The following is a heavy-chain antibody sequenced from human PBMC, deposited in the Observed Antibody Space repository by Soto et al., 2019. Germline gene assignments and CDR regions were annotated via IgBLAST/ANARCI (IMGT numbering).Heavy chain of an antibody. V-gene: IGHV3-48*02. CDR2: ISSSSSTI. CDR3: ARENYGDYLNWFDP. Sequence: GGSLRLSCAASGVTCSSYSMNWVRQAPGKGLEWVSYISSSSSTIYYADSVKGRFTISRDNAKNSLYLQMNSLRDEDTAVYYCARENYGDYLNWFDPWGQGTLVTVS. D-gene: IGHD4-17*01. J-gene: IGHJ5*02. CDR1: GVTCSSYS.